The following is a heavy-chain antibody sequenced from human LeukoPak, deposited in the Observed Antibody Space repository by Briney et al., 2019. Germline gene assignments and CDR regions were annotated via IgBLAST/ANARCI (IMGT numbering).Heavy chain of an antibody. Sequence: PSETLSLTCTVSGGSISSYYWSWIRQPPGKGLEWIGYIYYSGSTNYNPSLKSRVTISVDTSKNQFSLKLSSVTAADTAVYYSARALSGTTYYYDSSGYYGYYFDYWGQGTLVTDSS. J-gene: IGHJ4*02. CDR2: IYYSGST. CDR3: ARALSGTTYYYDSSGYYGYYFDY. V-gene: IGHV4-59*01. CDR1: GGSISSYY. D-gene: IGHD3-22*01.